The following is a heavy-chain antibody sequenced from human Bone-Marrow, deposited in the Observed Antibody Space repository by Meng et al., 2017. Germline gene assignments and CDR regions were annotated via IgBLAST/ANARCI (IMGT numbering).Heavy chain of an antibody. Sequence: SETLSLTLTVSGGSISSYYWSWIRQPPGKGLEWIGYIYYSGSTNYNPSLKSRVTISVDTSKNQFSLKLSSVTAADTAVYYCASGARAGRNYFDYWGQGTLVTVSS. V-gene: IGHV4-59*01. D-gene: IGHD6-19*01. CDR1: GGSISSYY. CDR3: ASGARAGRNYFDY. J-gene: IGHJ4*02. CDR2: IYYSGST.